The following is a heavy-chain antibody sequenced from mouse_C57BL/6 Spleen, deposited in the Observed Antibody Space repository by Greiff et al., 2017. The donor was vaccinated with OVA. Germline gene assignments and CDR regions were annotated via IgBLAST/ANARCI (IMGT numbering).Heavy chain of an antibody. D-gene: IGHD2-5*01. CDR3: ARRSNYVPYYYAMDY. CDR1: GYTFTSYW. CDR2: IDPNSGGT. J-gene: IGHJ4*01. Sequence: QVQLQQPGAELVKPGASVKLSCKASGYTFTSYWMHWVKQRPGQGLEWIGRIDPNSGGTKYNEKFKSKATLTVDKPSSTAYMQLSSLTSEDSAVYYCARRSNYVPYYYAMDYWGQGTSVTVSS. V-gene: IGHV1-72*01.